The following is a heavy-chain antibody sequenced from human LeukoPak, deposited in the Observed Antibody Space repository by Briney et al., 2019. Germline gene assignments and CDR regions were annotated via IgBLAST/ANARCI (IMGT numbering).Heavy chain of an antibody. Sequence: SVKVSCKASGGTFSSYAVSWVRQAPGQGLEWMGGIIPIFGTANYAQKFQGRVTITADESTSTAYMELSSLRSEDTAVYYCASAYYDFWSGFVHNYYYGMDVWGQGTTVTVSS. CDR3: ASAYYDFWSGFVHNYYYGMDV. J-gene: IGHJ6*02. CDR2: IIPIFGTA. V-gene: IGHV1-69*13. D-gene: IGHD3-3*01. CDR1: GGTFSSYA.